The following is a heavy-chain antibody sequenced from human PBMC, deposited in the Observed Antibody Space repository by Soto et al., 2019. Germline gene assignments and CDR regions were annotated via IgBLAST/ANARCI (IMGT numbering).Heavy chain of an antibody. V-gene: IGHV4-59*01. Sequence: SATLSITYTVSGGSISSYYWSWIRQPPGKGLEWIGYIYYSGSTNYNPSLKSRVTISVDTSKNQFSLKLSSVTAADTAVYYCARDSVLFDPWGQGTLVTVSS. CDR2: IYYSGST. J-gene: IGHJ5*02. D-gene: IGHD2-2*01. CDR1: GGSISSYY. CDR3: ARDSVLFDP.